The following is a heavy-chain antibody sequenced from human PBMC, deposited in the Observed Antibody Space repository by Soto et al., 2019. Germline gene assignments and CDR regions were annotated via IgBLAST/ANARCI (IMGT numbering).Heavy chain of an antibody. CDR2: ISATGGGT. Sequence: GGSLIFSCAASGFKFSNYAMSWVRHAPGKGLEWVSLISATGGGTYYADSVKGRFTISRDNSHNTLYLQVHSLTAEDTAVYYCAKDRRAGGNSAFYFDFWGQGAQVTVSS. D-gene: IGHD3-16*01. J-gene: IGHJ4*02. CDR3: AKDRRAGGNSAFYFDF. V-gene: IGHV3-23*01. CDR1: GFKFSNYA.